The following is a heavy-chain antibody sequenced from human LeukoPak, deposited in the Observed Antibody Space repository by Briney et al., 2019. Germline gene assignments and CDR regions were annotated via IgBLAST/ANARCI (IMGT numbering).Heavy chain of an antibody. CDR2: IKSKTDGGTT. Sequence: GGSLRLSCAASGFTFSNAWMSWVRQAPGRGLEWVGRIKSKTDGGTTDYAAPVKGRFTISRDDSKNTLYLQMNSLKTEDTAVYYSTTGSIAMVRPMVDVWGKGTTVTVSS. CDR3: TTGSIAMVRPMVDV. J-gene: IGHJ6*04. D-gene: IGHD3-10*01. CDR1: GFTFSNAW. V-gene: IGHV3-15*01.